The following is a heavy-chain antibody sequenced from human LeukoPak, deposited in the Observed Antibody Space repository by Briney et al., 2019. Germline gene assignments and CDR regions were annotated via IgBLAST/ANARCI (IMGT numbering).Heavy chain of an antibody. CDR1: GGSISNSSYY. Sequence: PSETLSLTCTVSGGSISNSSYYWGWIRQPPGKGLEWIGSFYYSGNTYYSPSLKSRVTISVDTSKNQFSLNLISVTAADMAVYYCARVDSSSWYVDYWGQGTLVTVSS. CDR2: FYYSGNT. V-gene: IGHV4-39*01. D-gene: IGHD6-13*01. J-gene: IGHJ4*02. CDR3: ARVDSSSWYVDY.